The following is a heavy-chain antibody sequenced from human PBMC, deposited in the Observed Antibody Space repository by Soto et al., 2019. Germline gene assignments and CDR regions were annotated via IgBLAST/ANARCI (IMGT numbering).Heavy chain of an antibody. V-gene: IGHV4-30-4*01. CDR3: ARDGGYGDPTLDY. D-gene: IGHD4-17*01. CDR1: GGSISSGDYY. CDR2: IYYSGST. J-gene: IGHJ4*02. Sequence: SETLSLTCTVSGGSISSGDYYWSCISQPPGKGLEWIGYIYYSGSTYYNPSLKSRVTISVDTSKNQFSLKLSSVTAADTAVYYCARDGGYGDPTLDYWGQGPLVTVSS.